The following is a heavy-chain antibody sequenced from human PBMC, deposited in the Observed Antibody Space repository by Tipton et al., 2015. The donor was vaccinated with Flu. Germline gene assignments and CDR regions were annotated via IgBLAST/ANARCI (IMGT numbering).Heavy chain of an antibody. J-gene: IGHJ4*02. Sequence: GSLRLSCAASGFTVSSNYMIWVRQVPGKGLEWVSVLYSDGTTYYTESVKGRFTISRNNSKNTLYLQMNSLRAEDSAMYYCARASVSGTYVIFDYWGQGTLVTVSP. V-gene: IGHV3-53*01. D-gene: IGHD3-16*01. CDR3: ARASVSGTYVIFDY. CDR2: LYSDGTT. CDR1: GFTVSSNY.